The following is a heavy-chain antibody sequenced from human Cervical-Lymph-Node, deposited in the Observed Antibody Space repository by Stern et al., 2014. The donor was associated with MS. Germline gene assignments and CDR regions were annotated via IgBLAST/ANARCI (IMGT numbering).Heavy chain of an antibody. J-gene: IGHJ6*02. CDR1: GFTFSSYD. V-gene: IGHV3-13*01. Sequence: VQLVESGGGLVQPGGSLRLSCAASGFTFSSYDMHWVRQATGKGLEWVSAICTAGDTFYPGSVKGRFTISREKAKNSLYLQMNSPTAGDTAVYYCVRDLPGSAGTGFYYYGMDVWGQGTTVTVSS. CDR2: ICTAGDT. CDR3: VRDLPGSAGTGFYYYGMDV.